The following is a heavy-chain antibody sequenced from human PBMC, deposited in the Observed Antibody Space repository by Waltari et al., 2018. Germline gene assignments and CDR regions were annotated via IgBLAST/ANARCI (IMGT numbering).Heavy chain of an antibody. V-gene: IGHV3-23*01. J-gene: IGHJ4*02. Sequence: EVQLLESGGGLVQPGGSLRLSCAASGFTFSSYAMSWVRQAPGKGLEWVSASSGSGGSTYYADSVKGRFTISRDNSKNTLYLQMNSLRAEDTAVYYCAKDRDDFWSGSYFDYWGQGTLVTVSS. CDR2: SSGSGGST. CDR3: AKDRDDFWSGSYFDY. CDR1: GFTFSSYA. D-gene: IGHD3-3*01.